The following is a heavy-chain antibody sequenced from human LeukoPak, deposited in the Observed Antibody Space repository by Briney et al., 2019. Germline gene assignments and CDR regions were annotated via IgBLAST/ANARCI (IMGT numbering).Heavy chain of an antibody. Sequence: ASVKVSCKASGYTFTVYYIHWVRQAPGQGLEWMGRINPISGGTNYAQTFQGRVTMTRDTSISTAYMELSRLRSDDTAVYYCASRLEYSSSLPDVWGKGTTVTVSS. CDR3: ASRLEYSSSLPDV. CDR1: GYTFTVYY. D-gene: IGHD6-6*01. CDR2: INPISGGT. J-gene: IGHJ6*04. V-gene: IGHV1-2*06.